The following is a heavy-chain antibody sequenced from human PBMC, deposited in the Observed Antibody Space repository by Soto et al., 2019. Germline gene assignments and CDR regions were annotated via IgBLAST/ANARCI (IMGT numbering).Heavy chain of an antibody. V-gene: IGHV4-61*01. Sequence: PSEALSLPCRFSGCSFNGDIYNWRWIWQPPGKGREWIGYIYYSWTTHYNASLKSRVTISLDTSRNQFSLKLSSVTAADTAVFYCAREYANSPDAFDFWGQGALVTVSS. CDR1: GCSFNGDIYN. CDR2: IYYSWTT. J-gene: IGHJ4*02. CDR3: AREYANSPDAFDF. D-gene: IGHD2-2*01.